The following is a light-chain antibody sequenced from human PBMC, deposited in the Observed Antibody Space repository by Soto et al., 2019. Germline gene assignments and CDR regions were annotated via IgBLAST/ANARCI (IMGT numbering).Light chain of an antibody. Sequence: EIVMTQSPATLSVSPGERATLSCRARQSVSTNLAWYHQKPGQAPRRLLYGASTRATGIPARFSGSGSGTEFTLTISRLQSEDFAVYYCQQYNNWPITFGGGTKVEIK. V-gene: IGKV3-15*01. J-gene: IGKJ4*01. CDR2: GAS. CDR3: QQYNNWPIT. CDR1: QSVSTN.